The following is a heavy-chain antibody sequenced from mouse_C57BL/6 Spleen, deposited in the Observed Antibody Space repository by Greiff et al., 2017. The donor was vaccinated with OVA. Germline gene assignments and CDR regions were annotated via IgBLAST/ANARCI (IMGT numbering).Heavy chain of an antibody. Sequence: VQLQQSGPVLVKPGASVKMSCKASGYTFTDYYMNWVKQSHGKSLEWIGVINPYNGGTSYNQKFKGKATLTVDKSSSTAYVELNSLTSEDSAVYYCARNYYGSSYFAYWGQGTLVTVSA. CDR2: INPYNGGT. V-gene: IGHV1-19*01. D-gene: IGHD1-1*01. CDR1: GYTFTDYY. J-gene: IGHJ3*01. CDR3: ARNYYGSSYFAY.